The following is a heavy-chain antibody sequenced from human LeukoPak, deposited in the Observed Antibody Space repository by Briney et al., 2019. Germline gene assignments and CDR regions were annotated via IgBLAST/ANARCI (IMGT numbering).Heavy chain of an antibody. CDR2: IIPIFGTA. Sequence: ASVKVSCKASGGTFSSYAISWVRQAPGQGLERMGGIIPIFGTANYAQKFQGRVTITTDESTSTAYMELSSLRSEDTAVYYCARKRGDYFDYWGQGTLVTVSS. CDR3: ARKRGDYFDY. CDR1: GGTFSSYA. V-gene: IGHV1-69*05. D-gene: IGHD3-10*01. J-gene: IGHJ4*02.